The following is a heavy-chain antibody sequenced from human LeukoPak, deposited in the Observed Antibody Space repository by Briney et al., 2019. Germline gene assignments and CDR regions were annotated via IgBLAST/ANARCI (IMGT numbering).Heavy chain of an antibody. V-gene: IGHV3-66*01. CDR3: ASFSSGNWFDP. CDR2: IYSGGST. Sequence: GGSLRLSCAASGFTVSSNYMSWVRQAPGKGLEWVSVIYSGGSTYYADSVKGRFAISRDNSKNTLYLQMNSLRAEDTAVYYCASFSSGNWFDPWGQGTLVTVSS. J-gene: IGHJ5*02. D-gene: IGHD3-22*01. CDR1: GFTVSSNY.